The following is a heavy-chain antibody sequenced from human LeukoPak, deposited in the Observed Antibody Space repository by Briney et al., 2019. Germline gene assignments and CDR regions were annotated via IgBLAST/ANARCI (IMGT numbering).Heavy chain of an antibody. Sequence: ASVKVSCKASGYTFTGYYMHWVRQAPGQGLEWMGWINPNSGGTNYAQKFQGRVTMTRDTSISTAYMELSRLRSDDTAVYYCAFDPPYSSSWYYYYYGMDVWGQGTTVTVSS. D-gene: IGHD6-13*01. CDR2: INPNSGGT. J-gene: IGHJ6*02. CDR1: GYTFTGYY. CDR3: AFDPPYSSSWYYYYYGMDV. V-gene: IGHV1-2*02.